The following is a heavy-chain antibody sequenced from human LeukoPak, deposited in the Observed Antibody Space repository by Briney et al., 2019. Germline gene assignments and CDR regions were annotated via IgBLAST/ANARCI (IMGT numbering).Heavy chain of an antibody. V-gene: IGHV4-59*01. CDR1: GGSISGYY. CDR3: ARGCSAGTPHNWFDP. Sequence: SETLSLTCTVSGGSISGYYWSWIRQRPGKGLEWIGYIYYSGSTNYNPSLKSRVTISVDTSKNQFSLKLSSVTAADTAVYYCARGCSAGTPHNWFDPWGQGTLVTVSS. CDR2: IYYSGST. D-gene: IGHD6-13*01. J-gene: IGHJ5*02.